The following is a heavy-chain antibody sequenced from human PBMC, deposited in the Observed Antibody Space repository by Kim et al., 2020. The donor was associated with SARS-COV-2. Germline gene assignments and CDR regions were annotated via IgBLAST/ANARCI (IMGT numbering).Heavy chain of an antibody. J-gene: IGHJ4*02. D-gene: IGHD3-22*01. CDR3: ARDDSSGYYAWVY. V-gene: IGHV1-69*01. Sequence: YAQKFQGRVTITADESTSTAYMELSSLRSEDTAVYYCARDDSSGYYAWVYWGQGTLVTVSS.